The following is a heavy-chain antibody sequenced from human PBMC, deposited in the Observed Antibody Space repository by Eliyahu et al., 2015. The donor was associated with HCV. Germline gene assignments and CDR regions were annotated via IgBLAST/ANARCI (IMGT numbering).Heavy chain of an antibody. CDR3: ARDLGQSGSYFPGADY. CDR1: GYTFTGYY. D-gene: IGHD1-26*01. Sequence: QVQLVQSGAEVTKPGASVRVSCKASGYTFTGYYLHWVRQAPGQGLEWMGWINPDSGGTNDAQKFQGRVTMTRDTSITTAYMELFSLSSDDTAVYYCARDLGQSGSYFPGADYWGQGTLVTVSS. CDR2: INPDSGGT. J-gene: IGHJ4*02. V-gene: IGHV1-2*02.